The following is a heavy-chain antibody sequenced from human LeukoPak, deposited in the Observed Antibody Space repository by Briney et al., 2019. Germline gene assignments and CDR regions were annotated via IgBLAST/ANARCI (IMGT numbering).Heavy chain of an antibody. J-gene: IGHJ5*02. Sequence: ASVKVSCKASGYTFTGYYMHWVRQAPGQGLEWMGWMNPNSGGTNYAQKFQGRVTMTRDTSISTAYMELRRLRSDDTAVYYCARSRGELYCSSTSCYPNGEAWWFDPWGQGTLVTVSS. CDR3: ARSRGELYCSSTSCYPNGEAWWFDP. V-gene: IGHV1-2*02. CDR2: MNPNSGGT. D-gene: IGHD2-2*01. CDR1: GYTFTGYY.